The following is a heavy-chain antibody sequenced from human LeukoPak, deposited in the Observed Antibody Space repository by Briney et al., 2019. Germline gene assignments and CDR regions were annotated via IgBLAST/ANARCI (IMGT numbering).Heavy chain of an antibody. Sequence: GGSLRLSCAVSGFTFSTFSMNWVRQAPGKGLEWVSSISSGSSYTYYADSVKGRFTISRDNAKNSLYLQINSLRAKDTAVYFCARDRDDYGATGYWGQGTLVTVSS. D-gene: IGHD4-17*01. CDR2: ISSGSSYT. V-gene: IGHV3-21*01. CDR3: ARDRDDYGATGY. CDR1: GFTFSTFS. J-gene: IGHJ4*02.